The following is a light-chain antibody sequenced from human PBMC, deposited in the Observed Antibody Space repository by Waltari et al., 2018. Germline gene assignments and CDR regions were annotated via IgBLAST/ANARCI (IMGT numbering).Light chain of an antibody. J-gene: IGLJ1*01. CDR1: SSDVGTYNY. Sequence: QSALTQPASVSGSPGQSITISCTGTSSDVGTYNYVSWYQQPPGKTPKLMIFDFSNRPSWVSNRFSASTSGNTASLTISGRQAEDEADYYGSSYTGSNTYVFGSGTKVTVL. CDR2: DFS. V-gene: IGLV2-14*03. CDR3: SSYTGSNTYV.